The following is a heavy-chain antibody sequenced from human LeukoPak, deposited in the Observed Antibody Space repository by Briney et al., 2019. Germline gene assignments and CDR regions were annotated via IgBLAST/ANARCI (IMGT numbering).Heavy chain of an antibody. CDR2: IYSGGTP. D-gene: IGHD1-7*01. Sequence: PGGSLRLSCAASGFTFSTYNMSWVRQAPGKGLEWVSVIYSGGTPYYADSVKGRFTISRDTYKNTVYLQMNSLRAEDTAVYHCVRGGPFTGAISTPRASDYWGQGLLVTVSS. CDR3: VRGGPFTGAISTPRASDY. CDR1: GFTFSTYN. V-gene: IGHV3-66*01. J-gene: IGHJ4*02.